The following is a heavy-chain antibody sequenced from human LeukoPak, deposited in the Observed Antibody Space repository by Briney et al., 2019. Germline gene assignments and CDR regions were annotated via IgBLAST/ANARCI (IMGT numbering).Heavy chain of an antibody. V-gene: IGHV3-66*01. D-gene: IGHD3-16*01. CDR1: GFTLNGIY. J-gene: IGHJ4*02. CDR3: AAAHCSESGESCSHDS. Sequence: PGGSLRLSCAASGFTLNGIYMSWVRQAPGRGLESVAVIFGDGGSYFPRSVKGRFSISRHISKHALSLQLPSLKAEDSAVYYCAAAHCSESGESCSHDSWGQGTLVTVSS. CDR2: IFGDGGS.